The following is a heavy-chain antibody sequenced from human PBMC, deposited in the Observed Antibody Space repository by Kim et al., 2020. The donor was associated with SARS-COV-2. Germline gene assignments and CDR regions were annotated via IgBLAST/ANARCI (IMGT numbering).Heavy chain of an antibody. Sequence: GGSLRLSCAASGFTFSSYGMHWVRQAPGKGLEWVAVIWYDGSNKYYADSVKGRFTIYRDNSKNTLYLQMNSLRAEDTAVYYCARENSSGWYGGVGAFDIWGQVTMVTVSS. CDR1: GFTFSSYG. J-gene: IGHJ3*02. V-gene: IGHV3-33*01. CDR3: ARENSSGWYGGVGAFDI. CDR2: IWYDGSNK. D-gene: IGHD6-19*01.